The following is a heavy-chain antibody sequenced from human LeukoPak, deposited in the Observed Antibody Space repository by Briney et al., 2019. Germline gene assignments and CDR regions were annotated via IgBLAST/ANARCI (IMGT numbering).Heavy chain of an antibody. J-gene: IGHJ4*02. CDR3: ARIEKFMVRGVIIPGAFDY. D-gene: IGHD3-10*01. Sequence: ASVKVSCKASGYTFTSYGISWVRQAPGQGLEWMGWISAYNGNTNYAQKLQGRVTMTTDTSTSTAYMELRSLRSDDTAVYYCARIEKFMVRGVIIPGAFDYWGQGTLVTVSS. CDR1: GYTFTSYG. CDR2: ISAYNGNT. V-gene: IGHV1-18*01.